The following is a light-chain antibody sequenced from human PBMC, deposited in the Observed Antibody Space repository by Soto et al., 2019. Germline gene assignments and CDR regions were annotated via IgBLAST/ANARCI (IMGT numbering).Light chain of an antibody. CDR1: SSDVGGYNY. Sequence: QSALTQPASVSGSPGQSITISCTGTSSDVGGYNYVSWYQQHPGKAPKLMIYDVRNRPSGVSNRFSGSKSVNTASLTISGLQAEDEADYYCRSYTTISTYVFGTGTKVT. V-gene: IGLV2-14*01. CDR3: RSYTTISTYV. CDR2: DVR. J-gene: IGLJ1*01.